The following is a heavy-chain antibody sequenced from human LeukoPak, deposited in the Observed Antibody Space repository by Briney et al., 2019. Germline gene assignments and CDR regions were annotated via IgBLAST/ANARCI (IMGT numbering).Heavy chain of an antibody. Sequence: PGGSLRLSCAAFGFTFSTYTMNWVRQAPGKGLEWVSYISSSSSIIYYADSVKGRFTISRDNAKNSLYLQMNSLRAEDTAMYYCARGPYGDYVDAFDFWGQGTMVTVSS. J-gene: IGHJ3*01. CDR3: ARGPYGDYVDAFDF. V-gene: IGHV3-48*01. CDR2: ISSSSSII. CDR1: GFTFSTYT. D-gene: IGHD4-17*01.